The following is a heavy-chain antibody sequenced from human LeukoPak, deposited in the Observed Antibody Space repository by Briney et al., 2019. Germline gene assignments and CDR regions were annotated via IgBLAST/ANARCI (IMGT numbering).Heavy chain of an antibody. D-gene: IGHD2-2*01. J-gene: IGHJ4*02. Sequence: GGSLRLSCAASGFTFGDYGMSWVRQAPGKGLEWVSGINWNGASTSYTDSVKGRFTISRDNAKNSLYLQMNSLRAEDTAVYYCARTYCSSTRCLDYWGQGTLVTVSS. CDR3: ARTYCSSTRCLDY. CDR1: GFTFGDYG. CDR2: INWNGAST. V-gene: IGHV3-20*04.